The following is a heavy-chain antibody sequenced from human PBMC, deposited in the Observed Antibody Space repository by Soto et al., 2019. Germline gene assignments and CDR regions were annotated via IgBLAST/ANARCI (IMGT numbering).Heavy chain of an antibody. D-gene: IGHD3-10*01. V-gene: IGHV5-51*04. J-gene: IGHJ4*02. Sequence: GESLKISCKGSGYTFTNYWIGWVRQMPGKGLEWMGIIYPGDSETRSSPSFQGQVTMSADKPISIAYLQWSSLKASDSAIYYCARKYYYGAGTLDYWGQGTLVTVSS. CDR3: ARKYYYGAGTLDY. CDR1: GYTFTNYW. CDR2: IYPGDSET.